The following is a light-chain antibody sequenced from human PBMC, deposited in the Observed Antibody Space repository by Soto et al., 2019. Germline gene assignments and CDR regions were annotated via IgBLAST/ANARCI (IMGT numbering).Light chain of an antibody. CDR3: KQGLQTPLT. J-gene: IGKJ4*01. Sequence: EIVMTQSPLSLPVSPGEPASISCRSSQSLLYRNGHNYLDWYLQKRGHYTQLLIYLGSNRASGVSDRFSGRGSGTDYTLKISRVEAEDVGVYYCKQGLQTPLTFGGGSKVEIK. CDR2: LGS. V-gene: IGKV2-28*01. CDR1: QSLLYRNGHNY.